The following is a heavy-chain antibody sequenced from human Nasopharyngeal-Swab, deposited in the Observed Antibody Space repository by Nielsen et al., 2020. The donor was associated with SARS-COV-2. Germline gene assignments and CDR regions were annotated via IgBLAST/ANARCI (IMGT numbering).Heavy chain of an antibody. CDR3: ARGDTIFGKGSYDAFDI. V-gene: IGHV1-69*06. J-gene: IGHJ3*02. CDR1: GGTFSSYA. CDR2: VIPIFGTA. Sequence: SVKVSCKASGGTFSSYAISWVRQAPGQGLEWMGGVIPIFGTANYAQKFQGRVTITADKSTSTAYMELSSLRSEDTAVYYCARGDTIFGKGSYDAFDIWGQGTMVTVSS. D-gene: IGHD3-3*01.